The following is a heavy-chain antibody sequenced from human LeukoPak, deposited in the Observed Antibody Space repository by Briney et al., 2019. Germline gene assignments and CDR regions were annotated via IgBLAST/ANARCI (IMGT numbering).Heavy chain of an antibody. V-gene: IGHV4-4*09. CDR3: ARLISGSYWGAFDI. CDR1: GGSISSYY. CDR2: IYTSGST. J-gene: IGHJ3*02. Sequence: PSETLSLTCTVSGGSISSYYWSWIRQPPGKGLEWIGYIYTSGSTNYNPSLKSRVTISVDTSKNQFSLKLSPVTAADTAVYYCARLISGSYWGAFDIWGQGTMVTVSS. D-gene: IGHD1-26*01.